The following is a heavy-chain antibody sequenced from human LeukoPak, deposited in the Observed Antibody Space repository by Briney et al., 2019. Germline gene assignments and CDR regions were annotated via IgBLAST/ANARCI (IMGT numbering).Heavy chain of an antibody. D-gene: IGHD3-9*01. J-gene: IGHJ3*02. Sequence: ASVKVSCKASGYTFTSYAMHWVRQAPGQRLEWMGWINAGNGNTKYSQKFQGRVAITRDTSASTAYMELSSLRSEDTAVYYCAAGILTGSDAFDTWGQGTMVTVSS. V-gene: IGHV1-3*01. CDR3: AAGILTGSDAFDT. CDR1: GYTFTSYA. CDR2: INAGNGNT.